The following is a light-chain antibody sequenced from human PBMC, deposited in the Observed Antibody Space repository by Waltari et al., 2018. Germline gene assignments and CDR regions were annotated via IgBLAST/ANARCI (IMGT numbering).Light chain of an antibody. V-gene: IGKV3-15*01. CDR3: QQYNSWPHT. J-gene: IGKJ2*01. Sequence: IVMTQSPATLSVSPGETATLSCWASQRVGSSLAWYQQKPGQAPRLLIFGASSRAIGIPARISGSGSGTEFSLTISSLKSADFTVYYCQQYNSWPHTFGQGTKLEI. CDR2: GAS. CDR1: QRVGSS.